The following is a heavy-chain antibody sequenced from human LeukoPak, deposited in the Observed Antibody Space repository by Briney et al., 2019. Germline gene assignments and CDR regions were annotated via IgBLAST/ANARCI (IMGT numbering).Heavy chain of an antibody. J-gene: IGHJ4*02. V-gene: IGHV1-2*02. Sequence: ASVKVSCKASGYTFTGYYMHWVRQAPGQGLEWMGWINPNSGGTNYAQKFQGRVTMTRDTSISTAYMELSRLRSDDTAVYYCAIHPMHAHEYYFDYWGQGTLVTVSS. CDR2: INPNSGGT. CDR1: GYTFTGYY. CDR3: AIHPMHAHEYYFDY.